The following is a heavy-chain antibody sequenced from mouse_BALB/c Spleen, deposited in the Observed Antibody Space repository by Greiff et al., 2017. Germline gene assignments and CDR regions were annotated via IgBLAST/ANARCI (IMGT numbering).Heavy chain of an antibody. CDR3: ARNGKSPGTGYAMDY. D-gene: IGHD4-1*01. CDR1: GFSLTSYG. Sequence: QVHVKQSGPGLVQPSQSLSITCTVSGFSLTSYGVHWVRQSPGKGLEWLGVIWSGGSTDYNAAFISRLSISKDNSKSQVFFKMNSLQANDTAIYYCARNGKSPGTGYAMDYWGQGTSVTVSS. J-gene: IGHJ4*01. V-gene: IGHV2-2*02. CDR2: IWSGGST.